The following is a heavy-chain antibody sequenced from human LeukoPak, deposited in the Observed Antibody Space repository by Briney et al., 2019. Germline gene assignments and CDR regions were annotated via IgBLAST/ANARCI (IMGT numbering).Heavy chain of an antibody. J-gene: IGHJ6*03. CDR1: GYTFTSYG. V-gene: IGHV1-18*01. CDR3: ARVADEMSYYYMDV. D-gene: IGHD5-24*01. Sequence: ASVKVSCKASGYTFTSYGISWVRQASGQGLEWMGWISAYNGNTNYAQKLQGRVTMTTDTSTSTAYMELRSLRSDDTAVYYCARVADEMSYYYMDVWGKGTTVTVSS. CDR2: ISAYNGNT.